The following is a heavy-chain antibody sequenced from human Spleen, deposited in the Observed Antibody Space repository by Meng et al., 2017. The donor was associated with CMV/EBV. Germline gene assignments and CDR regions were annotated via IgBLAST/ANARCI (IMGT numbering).Heavy chain of an antibody. V-gene: IGHV3-30-3*02. Sequence: GESLKISCAASGFIFSSYAMHWVRQAPGKGLEWVAVISHDGSNKYYADSVKGRFTISRDSSKNTLFLQMNDLRAEDTAVYYCAKPLSNYDFWTGCDNWGQGTLVTVSS. J-gene: IGHJ4*02. CDR1: GFIFSSYA. CDR2: ISHDGSNK. D-gene: IGHD3-3*01. CDR3: AKPLSNYDFWTGCDN.